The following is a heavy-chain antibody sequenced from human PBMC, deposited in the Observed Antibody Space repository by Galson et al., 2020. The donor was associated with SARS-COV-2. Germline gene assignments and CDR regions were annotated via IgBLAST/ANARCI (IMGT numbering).Heavy chain of an antibody. J-gene: IGHJ6*03. V-gene: IGHV4-59*11. CDR1: GGSISSHY. Sequence: SETLSLTCTVSGGSISSHYWSWIRQPPGKGLECIADISYSGSTNYNPSFKSRVTISVDTSKNQFSLELSSVTAADTAVYYCARTPPPYFRQAAGGWGYGSGGSYYYSYMDVWGKGTTVTVSS. CDR3: ARTPPPYFRQAAGGWGYGSGGSYYYSYMDV. CDR2: ISYSGST. D-gene: IGHD3-10*01.